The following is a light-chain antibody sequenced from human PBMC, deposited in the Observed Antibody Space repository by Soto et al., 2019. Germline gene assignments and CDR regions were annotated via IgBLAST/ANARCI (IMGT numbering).Light chain of an antibody. CDR1: SSNIGAGYD. CDR2: GNS. J-gene: IGLJ1*01. Sequence: QSVLTQPPSVSGAPGQRVTISCTGNSSNIGAGYDVYWYQQLTGTAPKLRIYGNSNRPSGVPARYSGSMSGTSAALAITGLPAENECDYYCQSVYYSLSGSYVVGTGTKLTVL. V-gene: IGLV1-40*01. CDR3: QSVYYSLSGSYV.